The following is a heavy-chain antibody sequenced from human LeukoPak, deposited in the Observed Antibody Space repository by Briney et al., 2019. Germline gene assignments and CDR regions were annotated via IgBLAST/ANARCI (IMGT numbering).Heavy chain of an antibody. J-gene: IGHJ4*02. CDR2: IYSGGNT. V-gene: IGHV3-53*01. Sequence: PGGSLRLSCAASGFSVSNTYMSWGRQAPGKGLEWVSIIYSGGNTYYADSVKGRFTISRDNSKNTLYLQMNRLRPEDTAVYYCARGTVTAPDYWGQGTLVTVSS. CDR3: ARGTVTAPDY. CDR1: GFSVSNTY. D-gene: IGHD2-21*02.